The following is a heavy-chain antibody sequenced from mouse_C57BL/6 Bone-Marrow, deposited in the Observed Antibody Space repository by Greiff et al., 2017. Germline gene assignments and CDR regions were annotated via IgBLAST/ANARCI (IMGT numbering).Heavy chain of an antibody. CDR1: GYTFTEYT. J-gene: IGHJ4*01. CDR3: ARHGIYYYGSRHAMDY. V-gene: IGHV1-62-2*01. CDR2: FYPGSRSI. Sequence: QVHVKQSGAELVKPGASVKLSCKASGYTFTEYTIHWVKQRSGQGLEWIGWFYPGSRSIKYNEKFKDKATLTADKSSSTVYMELSRLTSEDSAVYFCARHGIYYYGSRHAMDYWGQGTSVTVSS. D-gene: IGHD1-1*01.